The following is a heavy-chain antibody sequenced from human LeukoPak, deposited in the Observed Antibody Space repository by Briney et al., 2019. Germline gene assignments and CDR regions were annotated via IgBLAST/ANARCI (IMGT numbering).Heavy chain of an antibody. Sequence: GGSLRLSCAASGFTVSGTHMSWVRQAPGKGLEWVSAMYTGGTTYYADSVTGRFTVSRDTSRNTVFLHMDSLRAEDTAVYYCAKDEVTSGGGLASWGQGTLVIVSS. CDR2: MYTGGTT. J-gene: IGHJ5*01. CDR1: GFTVSGTH. V-gene: IGHV3-53*01. D-gene: IGHD2-21*02. CDR3: AKDEVTSGGGLAS.